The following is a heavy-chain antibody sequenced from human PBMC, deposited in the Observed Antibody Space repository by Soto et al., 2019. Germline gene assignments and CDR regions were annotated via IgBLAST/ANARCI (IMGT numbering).Heavy chain of an antibody. Sequence: GASVKVSCKASGYTFTSYGISWVRQAPGQGLEWMGWISAYNGNTNYAQNFQGRVTMTTDTSTSTAYMELRSLRSDDTAVYYCARRQAGDEFFQHWGQGTLVTVSS. CDR3: ARRQAGDEFFQH. CDR1: GYTFTSYG. V-gene: IGHV1-18*01. J-gene: IGHJ1*01. CDR2: ISAYNGNT. D-gene: IGHD6-13*01.